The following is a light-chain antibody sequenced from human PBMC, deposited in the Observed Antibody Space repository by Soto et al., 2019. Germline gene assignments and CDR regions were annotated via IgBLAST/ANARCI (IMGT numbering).Light chain of an antibody. CDR1: QDIRKD. J-gene: IGKJ2*01. V-gene: IGKV1-6*01. Sequence: AIQMTQSPSSLSASVGDRVTITCRASQDIRKDLGWYQQKPGKAPKYLVYGASTLQSGVPSRFSGSGSGTDFTLTISSLQPEDFGAYYCLQDYSYPFTFGQGTKLEIK. CDR3: LQDYSYPFT. CDR2: GAS.